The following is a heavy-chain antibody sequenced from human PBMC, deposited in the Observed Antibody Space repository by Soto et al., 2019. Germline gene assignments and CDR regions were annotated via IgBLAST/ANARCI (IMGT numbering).Heavy chain of an antibody. J-gene: IGHJ5*02. D-gene: IGHD1-7*01. CDR3: ARTSGITGTTSGRWWFDP. Sequence: QVQLVQSGAEVKKPGSSVKVSCKASGGTFSSYTISWVRQAPGQGLEWMGRIIPILGIANYEQKFQGRVTITADKSTSTAYMELSSLRSEDTAVYYCARTSGITGTTSGRWWFDPWGQGTLVTVSS. CDR2: IIPILGIA. V-gene: IGHV1-69*02. CDR1: GGTFSSYT.